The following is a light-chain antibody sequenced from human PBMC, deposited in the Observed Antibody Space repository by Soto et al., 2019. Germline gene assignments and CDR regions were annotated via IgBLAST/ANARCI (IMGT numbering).Light chain of an antibody. CDR3: PQRSNWL. CDR1: ERIYSAY. Sequence: IVLTQSPGTLSLSRGERATLSWRASERIYSAYLGWYQQKPGQAPRLLIYDASNRATGIPARFIGSGSGIDFTLTISSLEPEDLAVDYCPQRSNWLFGPGTKVDIK. CDR2: DAS. J-gene: IGKJ3*01. V-gene: IGKV3-11*01.